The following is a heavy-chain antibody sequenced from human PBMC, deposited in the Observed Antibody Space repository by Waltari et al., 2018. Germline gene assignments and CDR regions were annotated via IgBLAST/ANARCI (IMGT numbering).Heavy chain of an antibody. Sequence: EVQLVQSGAEVQKPGESLKISCKGSGYSFSSYAMSWVRQAPGKGLEWVSVIYSGGSTYYADSVKGRFTISRDNSKNTLYLQMNSLRAEDTAVYYCAKHLPDYYGSGSYFTLFDYWGQGTLVTVSS. CDR1: GYSFSSYA. CDR3: AKHLPDYYGSGSYFTLFDY. J-gene: IGHJ4*02. CDR2: IYSGGST. D-gene: IGHD3-10*01. V-gene: IGHV3-23*03.